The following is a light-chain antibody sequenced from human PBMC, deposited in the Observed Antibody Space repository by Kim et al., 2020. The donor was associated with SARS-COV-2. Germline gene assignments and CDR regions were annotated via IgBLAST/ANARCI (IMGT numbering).Light chain of an antibody. J-gene: IGLJ3*02. CDR1: SGGIASNY. CDR2: ANN. CDR3: QSYDSSNNQV. Sequence: TVTIHCTRSSGGIASNYVQEHQQRPGSSPTTVIYANNQRPSGVPDRFAGSIDSSSNTASLTISGVKTEDEAYYYCQSYDSSNNQVFGGGTQLTVL. V-gene: IGLV6-57*01.